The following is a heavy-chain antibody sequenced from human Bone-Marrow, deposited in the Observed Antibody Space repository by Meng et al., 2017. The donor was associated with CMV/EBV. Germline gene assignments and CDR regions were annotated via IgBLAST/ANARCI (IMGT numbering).Heavy chain of an antibody. V-gene: IGHV3-30*04. Sequence: GESLKISCAASGFTFSSYAMHWVRQAPGKGLEWVAVISYDGSNKYYADSVKGRFTISRDNAKNSLYLQMNSLRAEDTAVYYCARDHYYDFWSGHHYGMDVWGQGTTVTVSS. CDR1: GFTFSSYA. D-gene: IGHD3-3*01. J-gene: IGHJ6*02. CDR2: ISYDGSNK. CDR3: ARDHYYDFWSGHHYGMDV.